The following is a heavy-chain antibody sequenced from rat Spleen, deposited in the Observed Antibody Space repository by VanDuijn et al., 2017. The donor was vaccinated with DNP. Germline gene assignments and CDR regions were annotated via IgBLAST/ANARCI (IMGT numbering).Heavy chain of an antibody. CDR1: GFSLTINS. Sequence: QVQLKESGPGLVQPSQTLSLTCTVSGFSLTINSVHWVRQSPGKGLEWVGAIWSGGTTDYISALKSRLSIRKDTSKSQVFLKVNSLQTEDTAIYFCTRSAYGGYPHYFDYWGQGVMVTVSS. CDR2: IWSGGTT. J-gene: IGHJ2*01. CDR3: TRSAYGGYPHYFDY. V-gene: IGHV2-1*01. D-gene: IGHD1-11*01.